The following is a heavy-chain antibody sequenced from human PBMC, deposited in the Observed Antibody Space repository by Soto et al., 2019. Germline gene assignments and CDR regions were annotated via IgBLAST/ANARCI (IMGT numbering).Heavy chain of an antibody. CDR2: IYNIGTT. Sequence: QVQLQQSGPGLVKPSQTLSLTCTVSGDSMGSGYYYWTWIRQPPGKGLEWIGNIYNIGTTFYDPSLESRVNISIDTSKNHFSLRLTSEYAADTAVYYCSRVSTYYGFLTWGQGTVVTASS. CDR1: GDSMGSGYYY. D-gene: IGHD3-10*01. J-gene: IGHJ5*02. CDR3: SRVSTYYGFLT. V-gene: IGHV4-30-4*01.